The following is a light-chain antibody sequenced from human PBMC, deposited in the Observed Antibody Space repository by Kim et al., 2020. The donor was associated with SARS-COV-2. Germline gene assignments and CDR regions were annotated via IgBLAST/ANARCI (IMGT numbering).Light chain of an antibody. V-gene: IGLV3-19*01. Sequence: SSELTQDPAVSVALGQTVRITCQGDSLRSYYTTWYQQKPGKAPIVVVYGKNNRPSGIPDRFSGSSSGNTASLTITGTQAGDEADYYCNSRDNNDYVLFGG. CDR1: SLRSYY. CDR3: NSRDNNDYVL. J-gene: IGLJ2*01. CDR2: GKN.